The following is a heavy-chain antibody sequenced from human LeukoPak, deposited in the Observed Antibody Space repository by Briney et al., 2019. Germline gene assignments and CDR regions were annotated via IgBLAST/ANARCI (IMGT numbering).Heavy chain of an antibody. V-gene: IGHV1-24*01. CDR1: GYTLTELS. Sequence: ASVKVSCKVSGYTLTELSMHWVRQAAGKGLEWMGGFDPEDGETIYAQKFQGRVTMTRNTSISTAYMELSSLRSEDTAVYYCARGPAEKGRWGYYYMDVWGKGTTVTFSS. CDR3: ARGPAEKGRWGYYYMDV. J-gene: IGHJ6*03. D-gene: IGHD1-26*01. CDR2: FDPEDGET.